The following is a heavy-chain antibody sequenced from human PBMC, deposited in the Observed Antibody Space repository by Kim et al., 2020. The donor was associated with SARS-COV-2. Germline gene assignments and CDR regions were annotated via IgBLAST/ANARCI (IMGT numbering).Heavy chain of an antibody. Sequence: ASVKVSCKASGYTFTGYYMHWVRQAPGQGLEWMGWINPNSGGTNYAQKFQGWVTMTRDTSISTAYMELSRLRSDDTAVCYCASETVVVPASGGYSYGMDVWGQETTVTVSS. J-gene: IGHJ6*01. CDR1: GYTFTGYY. CDR2: INPNSGGT. V-gene: IGHV1-2*04. CDR3: ASETVVVPASGGYSYGMDV. D-gene: IGHD2-2*01.